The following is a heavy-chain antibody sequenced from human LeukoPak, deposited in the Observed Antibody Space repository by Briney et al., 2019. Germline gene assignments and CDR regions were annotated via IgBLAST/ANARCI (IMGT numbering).Heavy chain of an antibody. CDR1: GGSISGYY. CDR3: ARALTWELRVDP. D-gene: IGHD1-26*01. CDR2: IYYSGST. Sequence: SETLSLTCTVSGGSISGYYWSWIRQPPGKGLEWIGYIYYSGSTNYNPSLKSRVTISVDTSKNQFSLKLSSVTAADTAVYYCARALTWELRVDPWGQGTLVTVSS. J-gene: IGHJ5*02. V-gene: IGHV4-59*01.